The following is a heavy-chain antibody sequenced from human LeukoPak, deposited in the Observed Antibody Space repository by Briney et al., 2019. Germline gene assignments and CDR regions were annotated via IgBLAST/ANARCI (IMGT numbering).Heavy chain of an antibody. CDR2: LFYGGSI. CDR1: GGSITNNNYY. J-gene: IGHJ4*02. Sequence: SETLSLTCTVSGGSITNNNYYWGWIRQPPEKGLEWIGTLFYGGSISYNPSLKSRVTISVDTSKNHLSLKLNSVTAADTAVYFCAGLFVGEYYGSGYYCDDWGQGTLVTVTS. D-gene: IGHD3-10*01. V-gene: IGHV4-39*02. CDR3: AGLFVGEYYGSGYYCDD.